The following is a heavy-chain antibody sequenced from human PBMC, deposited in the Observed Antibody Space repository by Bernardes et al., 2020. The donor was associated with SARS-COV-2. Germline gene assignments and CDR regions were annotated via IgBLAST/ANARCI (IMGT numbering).Heavy chain of an antibody. CDR1: GYTFTDYY. J-gene: IGHJ4*02. D-gene: IGHD1-26*01. Sequence: ASVKVSCKASGYTFTDYYIHWVRQAPGQGFEWMGWINPNSGGTKSAQRFQGRVTMTRDTSINTAYMELIRVTSDDKAIYYCARCNPTLGATDCLDYWGQGTLVTVSS. CDR3: ARCNPTLGATDCLDY. V-gene: IGHV1-2*02. CDR2: INPNSGGT.